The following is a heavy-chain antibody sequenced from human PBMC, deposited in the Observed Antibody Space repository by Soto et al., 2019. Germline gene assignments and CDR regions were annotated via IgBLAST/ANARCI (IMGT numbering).Heavy chain of an antibody. Sequence: SETLSLTCSVSASSINSNLYHWCWIRHSPGKGLEWIGSIHNTGNIFYNPSLKSRVTLSIDTSQSHFSLHLSSVTAADTAVYFCARLYTGNCIMYHWGPGTLVSVSS. CDR1: ASSINSNLYH. D-gene: IGHD1-26*01. V-gene: IGHV4-39*02. J-gene: IGHJ5*02. CDR3: ARLYTGNCIMYH. CDR2: IHNTGNI.